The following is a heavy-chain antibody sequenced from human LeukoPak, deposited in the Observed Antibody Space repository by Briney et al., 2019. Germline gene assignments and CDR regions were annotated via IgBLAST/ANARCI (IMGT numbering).Heavy chain of an antibody. J-gene: IGHJ5*02. Sequence: SETLSLTCTVSGGSISSSSYYWGWIRQPPGKGLEWIGSIYYSGSTYYNPSLKSRVTISVDTSKNQFSLKLSSVTAADTAAYYCARTMVRGKAFDPWGQGTLVTVSS. CDR3: ARTMVRGKAFDP. CDR2: IYYSGST. D-gene: IGHD3-10*01. CDR1: GGSISSSSYY. V-gene: IGHV4-39*01.